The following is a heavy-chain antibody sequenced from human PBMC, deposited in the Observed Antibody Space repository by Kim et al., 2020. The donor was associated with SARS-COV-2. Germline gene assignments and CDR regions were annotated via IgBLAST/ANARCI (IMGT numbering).Heavy chain of an antibody. V-gene: IGHV3-23*01. CDR3: AKDRGAYCSGGSCSTRFDY. J-gene: IGHJ4*02. CDR2: ILGSGHTT. D-gene: IGHD2-15*01. CDR1: GFTFSSFT. Sequence: GGSLRLSCRASGFTFSSFTMTWVRQAPGKGLEWVSAILGSGHTTYYADSVKGRFTISRDNSKNTLYLQMNSLRAEDTAVYYCAKDRGAYCSGGSCSTRFDYWGQGTLVTVSS.